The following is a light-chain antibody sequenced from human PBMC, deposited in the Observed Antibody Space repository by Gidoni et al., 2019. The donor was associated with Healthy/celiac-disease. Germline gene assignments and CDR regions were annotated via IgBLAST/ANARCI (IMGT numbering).Light chain of an antibody. J-gene: IGKJ4*01. CDR2: DAS. Sequence: ELVLPPSPATLSLSPGERATLSCRASQSVSSYLAWYQQKPGQAPRLLIYDASNRATGIPARFSGSGSGTDFTLTISSLEPEDFAVYYCQQRSNWPPLTFGGXTKVEIK. CDR3: QQRSNWPPLT. CDR1: QSVSSY. V-gene: IGKV3-11*01.